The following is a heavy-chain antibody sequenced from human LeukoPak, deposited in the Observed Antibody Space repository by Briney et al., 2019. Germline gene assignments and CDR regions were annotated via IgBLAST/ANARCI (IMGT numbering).Heavy chain of an antibody. D-gene: IGHD2-15*01. CDR2: IIPIFGTA. J-gene: IGHJ6*03. CDR1: GGTFSSYA. Sequence: ASVKVSCKASGGTFSSYAISWVRQAPGQGLEWMGGIIPIFGTANYAQKFQGRVTITTDESTSTAYMELSSLRSEDTAVYYCARGGQLLPSMDVWGKRTTVTLSS. V-gene: IGHV1-69*05. CDR3: ARGGQLLPSMDV.